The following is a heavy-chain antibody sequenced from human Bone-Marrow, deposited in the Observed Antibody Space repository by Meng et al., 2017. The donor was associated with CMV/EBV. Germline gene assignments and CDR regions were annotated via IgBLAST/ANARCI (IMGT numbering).Heavy chain of an antibody. Sequence: LSLTCVASGFPFSTYGMHWVRQTPGKGLEWVAVVWYDGSNTQYGDSVKGRFTISRDNSKKTLYLQMNSLRAEDTAVYYCAKGPYCTSSSCHGGMAFDIWGRGTLVTVSS. D-gene: IGHD2-2*01. V-gene: IGHV3-33*06. J-gene: IGHJ3*02. CDR2: VWYDGSNT. CDR1: GFPFSTYG. CDR3: AKGPYCTSSSCHGGMAFDI.